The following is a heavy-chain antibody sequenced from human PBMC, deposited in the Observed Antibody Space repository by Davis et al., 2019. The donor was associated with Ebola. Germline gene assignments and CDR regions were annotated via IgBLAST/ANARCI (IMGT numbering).Heavy chain of an antibody. Sequence: GESLKISCAASGFTFSSYGMHWVRQAPGKGLEWVALISYDGSNKYYADSVKGRFTISRDNSKNTLYLQMNSLRAEDTAVYYCARSTVADYWGQGTLVTVSS. D-gene: IGHD4-17*01. CDR1: GFTFSSYG. V-gene: IGHV3-30*03. J-gene: IGHJ4*02. CDR3: ARSTVADY. CDR2: ISYDGSNK.